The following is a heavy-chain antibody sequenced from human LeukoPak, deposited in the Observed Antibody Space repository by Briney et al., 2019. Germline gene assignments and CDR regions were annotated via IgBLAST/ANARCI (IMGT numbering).Heavy chain of an antibody. CDR2: IYYSGST. CDR1: GGSISSYY. J-gene: IGHJ4*02. Sequence: PSETLSLTCTVSGGSISSYYWSWIRQPPGQGLEWIGYIYYSGSTNYNPSLKSRVTISVDTSKNQFSLKLSSVTAADTAVYYCARLGSGWPYYFDYWGQGTLVTVSS. CDR3: ARLGSGWPYYFDY. D-gene: IGHD6-19*01. V-gene: IGHV4-59*08.